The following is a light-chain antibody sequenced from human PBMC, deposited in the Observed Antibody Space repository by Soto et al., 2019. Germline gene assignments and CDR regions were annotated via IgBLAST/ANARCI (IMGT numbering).Light chain of an antibody. J-gene: IGKJ1*01. CDR3: QQYNNWPRP. CDR1: QSVSSSY. CDR2: GAS. Sequence: VLKLSPGTVSLSPGERATLSCRASQSVSSSYLAWYQQKPGQAPRLLIYGASSRATGIPDRFSGSGSGTDFTLTISRLEPEDFAVYYCQQYNNWPRPFGQGTKAAIK. V-gene: IGKV3-20*01.